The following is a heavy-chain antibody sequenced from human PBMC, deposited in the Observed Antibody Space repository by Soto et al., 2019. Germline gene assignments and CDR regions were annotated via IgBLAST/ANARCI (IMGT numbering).Heavy chain of an antibody. V-gene: IGHV1-2*04. CDR1: GYTFTSYA. Sequence: ASVKVSCTASGYTFTSYAMHWVRHAPGQGLEWMGWINPNSGGTNYAQKFQGWVTMTRDTSISTAYMELSRLRSDDTAVYYCARDLGYYGSGSYPQWDYYGMDVWGQGTTVTVSS. D-gene: IGHD3-10*01. CDR3: ARDLGYYGSGSYPQWDYYGMDV. J-gene: IGHJ6*02. CDR2: INPNSGGT.